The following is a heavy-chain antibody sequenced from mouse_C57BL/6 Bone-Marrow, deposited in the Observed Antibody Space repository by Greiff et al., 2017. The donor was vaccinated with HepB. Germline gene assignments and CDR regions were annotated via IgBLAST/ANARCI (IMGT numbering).Heavy chain of an antibody. Sequence: EVKLVESGGDLVKPGGSLKLSCAASGFTFSSYGMSWVRQTPDKRLEWVATISSGGSYTYYPDSVKGRFTISRANDKNTLYLQMSSLKSEDTARYCCARVGDDYFDYWGQGTTLTVSS. CDR2: ISSGGSYT. D-gene: IGHD3-3*01. CDR1: GFTFSSYG. CDR3: ARVGDDYFDY. J-gene: IGHJ2*01. V-gene: IGHV5-6*01.